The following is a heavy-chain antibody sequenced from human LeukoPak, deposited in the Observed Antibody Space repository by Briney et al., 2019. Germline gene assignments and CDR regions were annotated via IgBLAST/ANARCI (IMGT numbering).Heavy chain of an antibody. D-gene: IGHD1-1*01. Sequence: SETLSLTWTVSGGSISSYYWSWVRQPAEKGLEWIGRIYTSGSTNYNPSLKSRVTMSVDTSKNQFSLKLSSVTAADTAVYYCARDGKGNWFDPWGQGTLVTVSS. CDR1: GGSISSYY. J-gene: IGHJ5*02. CDR2: IYTSGST. CDR3: ARDGKGNWFDP. V-gene: IGHV4-4*07.